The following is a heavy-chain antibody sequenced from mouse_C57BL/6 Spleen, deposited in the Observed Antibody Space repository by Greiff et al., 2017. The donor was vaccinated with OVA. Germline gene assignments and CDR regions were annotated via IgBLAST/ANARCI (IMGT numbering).Heavy chain of an antibody. D-gene: IGHD1-1*01. Sequence: QVQLQQSGAELVRPGASVTLSCKASGYTFTDYEMHWVKQTPVHGLEWIGAIDPETGGTAYNQKFKGKAILTADKSSSPAYMELRSLTSEDSAVYYCTRESHYYGSSYEAWFAYWGQGTLVTVSA. CDR1: GYTFTDYE. CDR2: IDPETGGT. CDR3: TRESHYYGSSYEAWFAY. J-gene: IGHJ3*01. V-gene: IGHV1-15*01.